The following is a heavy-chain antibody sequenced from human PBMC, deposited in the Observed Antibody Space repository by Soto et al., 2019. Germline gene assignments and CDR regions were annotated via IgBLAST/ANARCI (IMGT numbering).Heavy chain of an antibody. V-gene: IGHV3-7*01. J-gene: IGHJ4*02. CDR2: INEDGSEK. D-gene: IGHD1-1*01. Sequence: EVQLVESGGGLVQPGGSLRLSCAASGFTFSSHWMTWVRQAPGKGLEWVANINEDGSEKYYMDSVKSRFTISRDNAKNSLYLQMNSLRAEDTSVFYCARGDNPEYWGQGTLVTVSS. CDR1: GFTFSSHW. CDR3: ARGDNPEY.